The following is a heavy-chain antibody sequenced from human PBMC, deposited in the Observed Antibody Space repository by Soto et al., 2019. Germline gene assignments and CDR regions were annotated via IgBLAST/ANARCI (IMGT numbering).Heavy chain of an antibody. J-gene: IGHJ5*02. CDR2: IYSGGST. CDR1: GFTVSSNY. CDR3: ARVVDTAMVTGFDP. V-gene: IGHV3-66*01. D-gene: IGHD5-18*01. Sequence: EVQLVESGGGLVQPGGSLRLSCAASGFTVSSNYMSWVRQAPGKGLEWVSVIYSGGSTYYADSVKGRFTISRDNSKNTLYLQMNSLRAEDTAVYYCARVVDTAMVTGFDPWGQGTLVTVSS.